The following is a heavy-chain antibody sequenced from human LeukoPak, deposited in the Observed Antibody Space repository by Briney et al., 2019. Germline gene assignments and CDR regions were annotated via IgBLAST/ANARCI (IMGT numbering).Heavy chain of an antibody. CDR1: GYTFTSYG. D-gene: IGHD5-18*01. J-gene: IGHJ4*02. Sequence: ASVKVSCKASGYTFTSYGISWVRQAPGQGLEWMGWISAYNGNTNYAQKLQGRVTMTTDTSTSTAYMELRSPRSDDTAVYYCARGEDTAMVHYFDYWGQGTLVTVSS. V-gene: IGHV1-18*01. CDR3: ARGEDTAMVHYFDY. CDR2: ISAYNGNT.